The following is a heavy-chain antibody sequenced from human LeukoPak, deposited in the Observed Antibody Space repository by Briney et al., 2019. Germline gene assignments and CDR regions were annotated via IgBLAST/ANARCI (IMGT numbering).Heavy chain of an antibody. CDR2: IYYSGST. CDR1: GGSISSGDYY. CDR3: ARGSYYDSSVIDY. D-gene: IGHD3-22*01. Sequence: PSETLSLTCSVSGGSISSGDYYWSWIRQHPGKGLEWIGSIYYSGSTYYNPSLKSRATMSVDTSKNQFSLRLNSVTAADTAVYYCARGSYYDSSVIDYWGQGTLVTVSS. V-gene: IGHV4-31*03. J-gene: IGHJ4*02.